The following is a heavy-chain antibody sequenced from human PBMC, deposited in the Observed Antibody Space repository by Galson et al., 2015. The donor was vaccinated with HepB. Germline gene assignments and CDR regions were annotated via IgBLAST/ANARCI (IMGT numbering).Heavy chain of an antibody. CDR1: GYTFSTYG. CDR2: TSAYSGNK. V-gene: IGHV1-18*01. Sequence: SVKVSCKASGYTFSTYGITWVRQAPGQGLEWMGWTSAYSGNKNYAQSLQGRVTMTTDTSTNTVYMELTSLRTDDTAVYYCARDSWGAPYNYASFGLDVWGQATTVTVSS. CDR3: ARDSWGAPYNYASFGLDV. J-gene: IGHJ6*02. D-gene: IGHD5-24*01.